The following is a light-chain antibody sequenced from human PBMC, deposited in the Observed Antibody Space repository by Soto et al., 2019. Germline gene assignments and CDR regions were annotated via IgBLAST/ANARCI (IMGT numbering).Light chain of an antibody. J-gene: IGKJ1*01. CDR3: QHYYNWPRT. CDR1: QYINTR. V-gene: IGKV3D-15*01. Sequence: EIVLTQSPATLSSFPGDRVTLSCRASQYINTRLAWYQHRPGQAPRLLIYQTSIRAAGIPARFSGSGSGTEFTLTISSLQSEDFAVYYCQHYYNWPRTFGQGTKVDIK. CDR2: QTS.